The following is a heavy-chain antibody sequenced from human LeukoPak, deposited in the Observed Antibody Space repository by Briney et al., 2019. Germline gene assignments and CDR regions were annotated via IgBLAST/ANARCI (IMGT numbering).Heavy chain of an antibody. CDR1: GYTFTSYG. CDR3: ARDLYSSGWYWGLYYYGMDV. V-gene: IGHV1-18*01. Sequence: ASVKVSCKASGYTFTSYGISWVRQAPGQGLEWMGWISAYNGNTNCAQKLQGRVTMTTDTSTSTAYMELRSLRSDDTAVYYCARDLYSSGWYWGLYYYGMDVWGQGTTVTVSS. D-gene: IGHD6-19*01. CDR2: ISAYNGNT. J-gene: IGHJ6*02.